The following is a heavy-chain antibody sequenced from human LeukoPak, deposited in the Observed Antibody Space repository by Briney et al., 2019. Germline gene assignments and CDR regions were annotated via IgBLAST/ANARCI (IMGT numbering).Heavy chain of an antibody. CDR3: AKESGKFDY. CDR2: TSADGGST. J-gene: IGHJ4*02. V-gene: IGHV3-43*02. CDR1: GLNFDDSA. Sequence: PGGSLRLSCVASGLNFDDSAMHWVRQGPGKGLEWVSLTSADGGSTFSADSVKGRFSISRDNSKNSLYLQRNSLRSEDTAMYYCAKESGKFDYWGQGTLVAVSS.